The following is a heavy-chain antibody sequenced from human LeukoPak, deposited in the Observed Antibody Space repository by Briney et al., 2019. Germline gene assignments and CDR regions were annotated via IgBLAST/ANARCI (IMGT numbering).Heavy chain of an antibody. CDR2: IYYSGST. J-gene: IGHJ6*03. V-gene: IGHV4-59*01. CDR1: GGSISSYY. Sequence: SETLSLTCTVSGGSISSYYWSWIRQPPGKGLKWIGYIYYSGSTSYSPSLRSRVTVSVDTSKNQFSLKLSSVTAADTAVYYCARETSQKGAHYMDVWGKGTTVTISS. D-gene: IGHD3-16*01. CDR3: ARETSQKGAHYMDV.